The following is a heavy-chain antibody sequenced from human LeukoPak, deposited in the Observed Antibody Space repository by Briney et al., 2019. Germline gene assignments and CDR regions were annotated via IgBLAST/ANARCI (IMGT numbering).Heavy chain of an antibody. CDR3: ARARLGYHYYYYYMDV. CDR1: GGTFSSYT. CDR2: IIPILGIA. J-gene: IGHJ6*03. Sequence: GASVKVSCKASGGTFSSYTISWLRQAPGQGLEWMGRIIPILGIANYAQKFQGRVTITADKSTSTAYMELSSLRSEDTAVYYCARARLGYHYYYYYMDVWGKGTTVTVSS. D-gene: IGHD4-17*01. V-gene: IGHV1-69*02.